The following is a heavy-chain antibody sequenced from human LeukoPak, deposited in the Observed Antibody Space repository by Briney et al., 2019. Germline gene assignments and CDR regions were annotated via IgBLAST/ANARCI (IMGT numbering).Heavy chain of an antibody. D-gene: IGHD6-13*01. CDR2: IYYSGST. CDR3: ARITYSSSWYGDYYYYYGMDV. Sequence: KTSETLSLTCTVPGGSISSSSYYWGWIRQPPGKGLEWIGSIYYSGSTYYNPSLKSRVTISVDTSKNQFSLKLSSVTAADTAVYYCARITYSSSWYGDYYYYYGMDVWGQGTTVTVSS. CDR1: GGSISSSSYY. J-gene: IGHJ6*02. V-gene: IGHV4-39*01.